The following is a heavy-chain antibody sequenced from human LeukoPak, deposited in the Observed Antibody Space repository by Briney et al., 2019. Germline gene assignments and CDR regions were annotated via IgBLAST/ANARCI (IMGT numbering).Heavy chain of an antibody. CDR1: GYTFTSYG. Sequence: ASVKVSCKASGYTFTSYGISWVRQAPGQGLEWMGWISAYNGNTNYAQKLQGRVTMTTDASTSLAYMELRGLRSDDTAVYYCARVVSPPDYDFWSGNGYYFDYWGQGTLVTVSS. CDR3: ARVVSPPDYDFWSGNGYYFDY. V-gene: IGHV1-18*01. D-gene: IGHD3-3*01. CDR2: ISAYNGNT. J-gene: IGHJ4*02.